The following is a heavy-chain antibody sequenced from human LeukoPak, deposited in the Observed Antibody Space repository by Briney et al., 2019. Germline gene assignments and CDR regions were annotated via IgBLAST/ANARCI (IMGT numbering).Heavy chain of an antibody. Sequence: GASLQISCQGSGSLFTTYWIGWVRQLPGKGLEWMGIIYPGDSDTRYSPSFQGQVTISADKSISTAYLQWSSLKASDTAMYYCARRGGLYGSGSYRFDPWGQGTLVTVSS. D-gene: IGHD3-10*01. J-gene: IGHJ5*02. CDR2: IYPGDSDT. V-gene: IGHV5-51*01. CDR3: ARRGGLYGSGSYRFDP. CDR1: GSLFTTYW.